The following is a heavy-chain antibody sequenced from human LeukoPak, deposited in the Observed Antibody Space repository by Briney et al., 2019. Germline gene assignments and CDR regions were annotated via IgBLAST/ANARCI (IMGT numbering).Heavy chain of an antibody. CDR2: IIPIFGTA. D-gene: IGHD2-2*01. Sequence: SVKVSCKASGGTFSSYAISWVRQAPGQGLEWMGGIIPIFGTANYAQKFQGRVTITRNTSVSTAYMELSSLRSEDTAVYYCARVGEYCSFTSCPYYFDYWGQGTLVTVSS. J-gene: IGHJ4*02. V-gene: IGHV1-69*05. CDR1: GGTFSSYA. CDR3: ARVGEYCSFTSCPYYFDY.